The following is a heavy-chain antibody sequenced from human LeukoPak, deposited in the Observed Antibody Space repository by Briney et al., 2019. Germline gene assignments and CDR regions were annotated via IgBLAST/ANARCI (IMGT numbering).Heavy chain of an antibody. D-gene: IGHD6-13*01. Sequence: GGSLRLSCAASGFTFSSYNMNWVRQAPGKGLEWVSYISSSSSIIYYADSVKGRFTISRDNAKNSLYLQMNSLRAEDTAVYYCAGISSWSYNWFDPWGQGTLVTVSS. CDR3: AGISSWSYNWFDP. V-gene: IGHV3-48*01. CDR1: GFTFSSYN. CDR2: ISSSSSII. J-gene: IGHJ5*02.